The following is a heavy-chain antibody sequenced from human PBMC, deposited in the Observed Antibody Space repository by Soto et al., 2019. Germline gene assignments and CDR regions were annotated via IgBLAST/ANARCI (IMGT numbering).Heavy chain of an antibody. V-gene: IGHV4-4*07. CDR2: IYTSGST. J-gene: IGHJ3*02. CDR3: ARESTVVTLRTFDI. D-gene: IGHD2-21*02. Sequence: PSETLSLTCTVSGGSISSYFCSWIRQPAWKGLEWIGRIYTSGSTNYNPSLKSRVTMSVDTSKNQFSLKLSSVTAADTAVYYCARESTVVTLRTFDIWGQGTMVT. CDR1: GGSISSYF.